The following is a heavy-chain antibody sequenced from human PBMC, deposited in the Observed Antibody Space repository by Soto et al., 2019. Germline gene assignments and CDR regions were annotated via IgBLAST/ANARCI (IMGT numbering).Heavy chain of an antibody. J-gene: IGHJ4*02. CDR1: GYSFTGYY. V-gene: IGHV1-2*02. Sequence: ASVKVSCKASGYSFTGYYIHWVRQAPGQGLEWMGWINPDSGATNYAQNFQGRVTLTSDTSISTASMDLTSLTSDDTAVYYCARGDYGTGGYPFPYFDYWGQGTLVTVS. CDR2: INPDSGAT. D-gene: IGHD2-8*02. CDR3: ARGDYGTGGYPFPYFDY.